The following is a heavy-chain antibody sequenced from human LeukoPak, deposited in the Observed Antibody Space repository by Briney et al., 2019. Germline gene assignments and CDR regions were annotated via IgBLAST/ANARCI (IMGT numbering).Heavy chain of an antibody. D-gene: IGHD6-19*01. V-gene: IGHV3-33*01. CDR3: ARGEQWGLRSATKDH. CDR2: IWYDGSNK. J-gene: IGHJ4*02. CDR1: GFTFSSYG. Sequence: PGGSLRLSCAASGFTFSSYGMHWVRQAPGKGLEWVAVIWYDGSNKYYADSVKGRFTISRDNSKNTLYLQMNSLRAEDTAVYYCARGEQWGLRSATKDHWGQGTLVTVSS.